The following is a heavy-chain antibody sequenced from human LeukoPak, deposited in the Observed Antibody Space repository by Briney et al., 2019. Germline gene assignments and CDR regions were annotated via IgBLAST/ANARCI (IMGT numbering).Heavy chain of an antibody. Sequence: SETLSLTCTVSGGSIRSYYWSWIRQPPRKGLEWIGYIYYSGSTNYNPSLKSRVTISVDTSKNQFSLKLSSVTAADTAVYYCSRAIGCSSTSCYNWSDPWGQGTLVTVSS. CDR1: GGSIRSYY. CDR2: IYYSGST. CDR3: SRAIGCSSTSCYNWSDP. D-gene: IGHD2-2*01. J-gene: IGHJ5*02. V-gene: IGHV4-59*01.